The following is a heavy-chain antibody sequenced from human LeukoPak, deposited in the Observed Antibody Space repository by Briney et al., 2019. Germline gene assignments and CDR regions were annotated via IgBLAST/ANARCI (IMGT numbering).Heavy chain of an antibody. D-gene: IGHD3-3*02. CDR1: GDSISDDY. CDR3: ARDNGSGYTKGYEHYYYYLDV. J-gene: IGHJ6*03. Sequence: SETLSLTCTVSGDSISDDYYTWMRQPAGKGLEWIGRIHSGGTTNYNPSLMSRVTLSIDKSKKHISLRLTSVTAADTALYYCARDNGSGYTKGYEHYYYYLDVWGKGTTVTVSS. V-gene: IGHV4-4*07. CDR2: IHSGGTT.